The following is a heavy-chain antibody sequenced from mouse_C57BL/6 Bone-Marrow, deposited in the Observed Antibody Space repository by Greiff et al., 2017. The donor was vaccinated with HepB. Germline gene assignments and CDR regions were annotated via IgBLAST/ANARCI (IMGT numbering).Heavy chain of an antibody. CDR3: ARCLLWLRRRFYAMDY. Sequence: QVQLQQSGAELMKPGASVKLSCKATGYTFTGYWIEWVKQRPGHGLEWIGEILPGSGSTNYNEKFKGKATFTADTSSNTAYMQLSSLTTADSAIYYCARCLLWLRRRFYAMDYWGQGTSVTVSS. V-gene: IGHV1-9*01. J-gene: IGHJ4*01. CDR1: GYTFTGYW. CDR2: ILPGSGST. D-gene: IGHD2-2*01.